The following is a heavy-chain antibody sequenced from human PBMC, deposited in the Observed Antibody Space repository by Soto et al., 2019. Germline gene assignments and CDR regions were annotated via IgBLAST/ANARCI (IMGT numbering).Heavy chain of an antibody. J-gene: IGHJ4*02. D-gene: IGHD5-12*01. CDR3: ARVGNSGYDLMGFDY. CDR2: IWYDGSNK. CDR1: GFTFSSYG. V-gene: IGHV3-33*01. Sequence: GGSLRLSCAASGFTFSSYGMHWVRQAPGKGLEWVAVIWYDGSNKYYADSVKGRFTISRDNSKNTLYLQMNSLRAEDTAVYYCARVGNSGYDLMGFDYWGQGTLVTVSS.